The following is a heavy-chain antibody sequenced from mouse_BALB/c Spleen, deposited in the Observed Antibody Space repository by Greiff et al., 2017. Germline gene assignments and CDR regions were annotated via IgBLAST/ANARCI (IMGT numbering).Heavy chain of an antibody. CDR1: GFTFSSYG. CDR2: ISSGGSYT. J-gene: IGHJ2*01. CDR3: ARGGVGPDY. Sequence: EVQLVESGGGLVQPGGSLKLSCAASGFTFSSYGMSWVRQTPDKRLEWVATISSGGSYTYYPDSVKGRFTISRDNAKNTLYLQMSSLKSEDTAMYYCARGGVGPDYWGQGTTLTVSS. V-gene: IGHV5-6*01.